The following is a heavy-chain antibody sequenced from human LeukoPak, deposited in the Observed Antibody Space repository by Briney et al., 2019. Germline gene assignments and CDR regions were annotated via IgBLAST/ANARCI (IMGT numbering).Heavy chain of an antibody. J-gene: IGHJ4*02. CDR1: GGVFTTYA. V-gene: IGHV1-69*11. D-gene: IGHD2-21*01. CDR2: IIPFLGTT. Sequence: SVKVSCKASGGVFTTYAISWVRQAPGQGLEWMGSIIPFLGTTNYAQKFQSRVTITADEPTRTAYMELTYVRSDDTAVYYCTIIPNVILFTHYFEYWGQGTLVTVSS. CDR3: TIIPNVILFTHYFEY.